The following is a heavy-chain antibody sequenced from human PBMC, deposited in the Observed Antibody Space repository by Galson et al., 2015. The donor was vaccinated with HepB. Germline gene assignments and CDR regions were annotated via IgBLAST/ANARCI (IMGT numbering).Heavy chain of an antibody. J-gene: IGHJ6*02. Sequence: SLRLSCAASGFTFSSHWMTWVRQAPGKGLEWVANIKEDGSEKNYVDSVKGRFTISRDNARNSLYLQMNSLRAEDTAVYYCARSDSSGYQYYYYYGMDVWGQGTTVTVSS. V-gene: IGHV3-7*03. CDR2: IKEDGSEK. D-gene: IGHD3-22*01. CDR1: GFTFSSHW. CDR3: ARSDSSGYQYYYYYGMDV.